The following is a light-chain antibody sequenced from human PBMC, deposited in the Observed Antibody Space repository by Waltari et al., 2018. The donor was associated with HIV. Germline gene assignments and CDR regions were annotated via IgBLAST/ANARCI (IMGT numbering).Light chain of an antibody. CDR1: ALPQLF. CDR2: TDT. V-gene: IGLV3-25*03. J-gene: IGLJ2*01. CDR3: QSSDTSGTY. Sequence: FELTQPPSMSVSPGQTARITCSGDALPQLFAYWLQQKSGQAPVLLIFTDTERQTGIPARFSGSSSGTVATLTISGVRAEDEADYYCQSSDTSGTYFGGGTKLTVL.